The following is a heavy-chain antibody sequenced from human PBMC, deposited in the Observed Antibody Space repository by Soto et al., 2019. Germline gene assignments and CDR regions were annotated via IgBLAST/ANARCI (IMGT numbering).Heavy chain of an antibody. Sequence: QVQLQQWGAGLLKPSETLSLTCAVYGGSFSGYYWSWIRQPPWKGLEWIGEINHSGSTNYNPSLKSRVTISVDTSKNQFSLKLSSVTAADTAVYYCASGGIIVVVPAAKNWFDPWGQGTLVTVSS. CDR2: INHSGST. CDR1: GGSFSGYY. J-gene: IGHJ5*02. CDR3: ASGGIIVVVPAAKNWFDP. D-gene: IGHD2-2*01. V-gene: IGHV4-34*01.